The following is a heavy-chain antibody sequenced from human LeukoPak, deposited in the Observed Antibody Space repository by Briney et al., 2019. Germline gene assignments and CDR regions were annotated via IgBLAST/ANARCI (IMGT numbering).Heavy chain of an antibody. J-gene: IGHJ4*02. CDR3: AKPRGEYSGRYLFDY. D-gene: IGHD1-26*01. V-gene: IGHV3-23*01. CDR1: GFTFSSYA. Sequence: GGSLRLSCAASGFTFSSYAMSWVRQTPGKGLEWVSGISGSGGSTHYADSVKGRFTISRDNSRNTLYLQMNSLRAEDTAVYYCAKPRGEYSGRYLFDYWGQGTLVTVSS. CDR2: ISGSGGST.